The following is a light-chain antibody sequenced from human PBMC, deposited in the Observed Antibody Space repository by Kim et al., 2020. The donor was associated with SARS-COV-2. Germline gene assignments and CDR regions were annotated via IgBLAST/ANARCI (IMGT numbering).Light chain of an antibody. CDR1: QSVSKSY. CDR2: GAS. Sequence: IVLTQSPGTLSLSPGERATLSCRASQSVSKSYLAWYQLKPGQAPRLLIYGASSRATGIPDRVSGSGSGTDFTLTISRLEPEDFAVYYCQQYARSPITFGQGTRLEIK. CDR3: QQYARSPIT. V-gene: IGKV3-20*01. J-gene: IGKJ5*01.